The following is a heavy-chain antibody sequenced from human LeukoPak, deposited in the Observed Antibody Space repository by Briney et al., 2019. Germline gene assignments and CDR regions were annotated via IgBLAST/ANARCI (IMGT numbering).Heavy chain of an antibody. CDR2: IYYSGST. CDR1: GGSFSSYY. Sequence: SETLSLTCTVSGGSFSSYYWSWIRQPPGKGLEWIGSIYYSGSTYYNPSLKSRVTISVDTSKNQFSLKLSSVTAADTAVYYCARKMTYSYDSSGYNFDYWGQGTLVTVSS. V-gene: IGHV4-39*01. J-gene: IGHJ4*02. CDR3: ARKMTYSYDSSGYNFDY. D-gene: IGHD3-22*01.